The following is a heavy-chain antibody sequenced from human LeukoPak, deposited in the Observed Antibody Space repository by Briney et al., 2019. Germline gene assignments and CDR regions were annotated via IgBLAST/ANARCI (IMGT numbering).Heavy chain of an antibody. Sequence: PSGTLSLTCTVSGGSISSSSYYWGWIRQPPGKGLEWIGSIYYSGSTYYNPSLKSRVTISVDTSKNQFSLKLSSVTAADTAVYYCARGPRRTKVVVPAALYYYGMDVWGQGTTVTVSS. V-gene: IGHV4-39*07. D-gene: IGHD2-2*01. J-gene: IGHJ6*02. CDR3: ARGPRRTKVVVPAALYYYGMDV. CDR2: IYYSGST. CDR1: GGSISSSSYY.